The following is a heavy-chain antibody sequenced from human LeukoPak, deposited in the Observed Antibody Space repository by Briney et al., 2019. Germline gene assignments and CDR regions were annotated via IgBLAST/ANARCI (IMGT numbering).Heavy chain of an antibody. Sequence: SETLSLTCAVSGCSISSNNWWGWVRQPPGKGLEWIGEIYHSGSPNYNPSLKSRVTISVDKSRNHFSLNLSSVTAADTAVYYCARHYGPWGLGTLVAVSS. CDR1: GCSISSNNW. D-gene: IGHD3-16*01. CDR3: ARHYGP. J-gene: IGHJ5*02. CDR2: IYHSGSP. V-gene: IGHV4-4*02.